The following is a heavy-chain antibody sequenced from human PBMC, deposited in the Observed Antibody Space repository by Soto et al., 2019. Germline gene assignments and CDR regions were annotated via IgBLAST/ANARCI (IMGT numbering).Heavy chain of an antibody. CDR3: ARTLSWRRGPFDS. CDR2: ISGSSQTI. D-gene: IGHD2-15*01. CDR1: GFIFNTYS. J-gene: IGHJ4*02. Sequence: EVPLVESGGGLIQPGGSLRLSCAASGFIFNTYSMNWVRQAPGKGLEWVSYISGSSQTIFYADSVRGRVTISRDNANNSTYLQMVSLRDEDTAVYYCARTLSWRRGPFDSWGQGTLVSVSS. V-gene: IGHV3-48*02.